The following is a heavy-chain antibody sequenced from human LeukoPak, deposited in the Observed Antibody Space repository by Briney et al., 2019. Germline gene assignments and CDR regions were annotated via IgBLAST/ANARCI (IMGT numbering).Heavy chain of an antibody. J-gene: IGHJ3*02. CDR3: ARDILMTHSSGWADDAFDI. D-gene: IGHD6-19*01. CDR2: ISAYNGNT. CDR1: GYTFTSYG. Sequence: PGASVKVSCKASGYTFTSYGISWVRQAPGQGLEWMGWISAYNGNTNYAQKLQGRVTMTTDTSTSTAYMELRSLRSDDTAVYYCARDILMTHSSGWADDAFDIWGQGTMVTVSS. V-gene: IGHV1-18*01.